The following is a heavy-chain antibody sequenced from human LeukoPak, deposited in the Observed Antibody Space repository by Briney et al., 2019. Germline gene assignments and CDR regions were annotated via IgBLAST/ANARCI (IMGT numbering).Heavy chain of an antibody. J-gene: IGHJ3*02. D-gene: IGHD3-22*01. CDR2: ISYDGTNK. V-gene: IGHV3-30-3*01. CDR3: ARAPMSYDSSGFGGAFDI. Sequence: PGGSLRLSCAASGFTFSNYAMHWVRQAPGKGLEWVAVISYDGTNKYYADSVKGRFTISRDNSKNTMYLQMNSLRAGDTAMYYCARAPMSYDSSGFGGAFDIWGQGTMVTVSS. CDR1: GFTFSNYA.